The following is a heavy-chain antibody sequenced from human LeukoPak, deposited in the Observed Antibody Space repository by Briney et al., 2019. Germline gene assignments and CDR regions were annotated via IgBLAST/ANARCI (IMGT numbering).Heavy chain of an antibody. Sequence: GGSLRLSCAASGFIFRNYAIHWVRQAPGKGLEWVAVISYDGNNKYYADSVKGRFTISRDNSKNTLYLQMNSLRAEDTAVYYCARGHDSSGYYYVDWGQGTLVTVSS. CDR1: GFIFRNYA. D-gene: IGHD3-22*01. CDR3: ARGHDSSGYYYVD. J-gene: IGHJ4*02. CDR2: ISYDGNNK. V-gene: IGHV3-30*14.